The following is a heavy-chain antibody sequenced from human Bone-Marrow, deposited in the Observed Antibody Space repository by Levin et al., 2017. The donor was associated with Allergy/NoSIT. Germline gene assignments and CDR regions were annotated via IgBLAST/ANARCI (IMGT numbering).Heavy chain of an antibody. Sequence: SETLSLTCTVSGGSISSYYWSWIRQPPGKGLEWIGYIYYSGSTNYNPSLKSRVTISVDTSKNQFSLKLSSVTAADTAVYYCARVRGSYYGFDPWGQGTLVTVSS. D-gene: IGHD1-26*01. V-gene: IGHV4-59*01. CDR3: ARVRGSYYGFDP. CDR1: GGSISSYY. CDR2: IYYSGST. J-gene: IGHJ5*02.